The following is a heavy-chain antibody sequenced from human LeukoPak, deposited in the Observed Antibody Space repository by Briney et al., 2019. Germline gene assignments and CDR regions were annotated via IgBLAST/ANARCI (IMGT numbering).Heavy chain of an antibody. CDR3: ARYHCGSTYCPGVDF. J-gene: IGHJ4*02. CDR1: AGSISSGGYF. Sequence: SETLSLTCTVSAGSISSGGYFWTWVRQHPGEGLEWIGYIWNSGNSYYNPSLSSRVIISADSSKSTFSLKLSSVTAADTAVYYCARYHCGSTYCPGVDFYGQGTLVTVSS. D-gene: IGHD2-2*01. V-gene: IGHV4-31*03. CDR2: IWNSGNS.